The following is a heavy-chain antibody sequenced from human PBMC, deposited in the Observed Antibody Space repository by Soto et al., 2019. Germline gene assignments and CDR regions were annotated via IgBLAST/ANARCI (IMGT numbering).Heavy chain of an antibody. CDR1: GFTFSGSA. CDR3: TRLDDGMDL. CDR2: IRSNDYAT. D-gene: IGHD3-3*01. V-gene: IGHV3-73*01. Sequence: PGGSLRLSCAASGFTFSGSAMHWVRQASGKGLEWVGRIRSNDYATAYVASVKGRSTISRDDSKNTAYLQMNSLKTEDTAVYYCTRLDDGMDLWGKGTTVTVSS. J-gene: IGHJ6*03.